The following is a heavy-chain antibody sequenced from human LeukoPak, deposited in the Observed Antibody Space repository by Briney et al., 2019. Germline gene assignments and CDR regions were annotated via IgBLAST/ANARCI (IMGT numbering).Heavy chain of an antibody. Sequence: GGSLRLSCAASGFTFSDHYMDWVRQAPGKGLEWVGRIRNKASSYTTAYAASVKGRFTLSRDDSKNSLYLQMNSLKTEDTAVYYCARGYCSSTSCRSSNHDYWGQGTLVTVSS. CDR3: ARGYCSSTSCRSSNHDY. V-gene: IGHV3-72*01. CDR1: GFTFSDHY. J-gene: IGHJ4*02. CDR2: IRNKASSYTT. D-gene: IGHD2-2*01.